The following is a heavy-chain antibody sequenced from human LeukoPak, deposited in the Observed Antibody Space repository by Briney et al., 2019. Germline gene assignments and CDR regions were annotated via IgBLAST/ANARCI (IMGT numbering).Heavy chain of an antibody. CDR2: INPTNEKT. CDR3: ASTGSGSSHGLNYYYYGMDV. D-gene: IGHD3-10*01. CDR1: GYSFRNYG. Sequence: ASVKVSCKASGYSFRNYGMHWVRQAPGQRLEWMGWINPTNEKTKYSEKFQGRVTMTRNTSISTAYMELSSLRSEDTAVYYCASTGSGSSHGLNYYYYGMDVWGQGTTVTVSS. J-gene: IGHJ6*02. V-gene: IGHV1-3*01.